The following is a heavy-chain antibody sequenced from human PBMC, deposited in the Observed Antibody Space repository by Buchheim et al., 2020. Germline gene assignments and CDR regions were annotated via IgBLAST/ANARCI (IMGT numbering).Heavy chain of an antibody. CDR3: ARQPEYDYGDYGYFDY. CDR2: ISYSGST. J-gene: IGHJ4*02. Sequence: QVQLQESGPGLVKPSETLSLTCTVSGGSVSSGNYYWSWIRQAPGKGLEWIGYISYSGSTNYNPLLKSRVTISVDTSKNQFSLKLRSVTAADTAVYYCARQPEYDYGDYGYFDYWGQGTL. D-gene: IGHD4-17*01. CDR1: GGSVSSGNYY. V-gene: IGHV4-61*01.